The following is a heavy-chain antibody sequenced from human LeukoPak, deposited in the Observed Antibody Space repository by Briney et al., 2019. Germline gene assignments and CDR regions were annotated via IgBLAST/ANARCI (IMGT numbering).Heavy chain of an antibody. J-gene: IGHJ1*01. CDR3: AQLAPYSPAYSQQ. CDR2: IYHSGTT. D-gene: IGHD2-15*01. Sequence: SETLSLTCTVSGVSITSYFWTWIRQPPGKGLEWIGYIYHSGTTNYNPSLKGRVTISVDTSKTQFSLRLTSVTAADTAVYFCAQLAPYSPAYSQQWGQGTLVTVSS. CDR1: GVSITSYF. V-gene: IGHV4-59*01.